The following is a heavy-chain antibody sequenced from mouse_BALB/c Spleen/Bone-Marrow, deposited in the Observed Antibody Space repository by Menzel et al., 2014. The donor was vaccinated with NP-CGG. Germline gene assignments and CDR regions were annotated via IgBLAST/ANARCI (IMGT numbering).Heavy chain of an antibody. D-gene: IGHD2-1*01. V-gene: IGHV1-54*03. Sequence: VQVVESGAKLVRPGTSVKVSCKASGYAFTNYLIEWFKQRPGQGLEWIGVVNPGSGGTNFNEKFRGKATLTADKSSSTAYMQFNSLTSDDSAVYFCAREGYYGLDYWGQGTTLTVSS. CDR3: AREGYYGLDY. CDR2: VNPGSGGT. CDR1: GYAFTNYL. J-gene: IGHJ2*01.